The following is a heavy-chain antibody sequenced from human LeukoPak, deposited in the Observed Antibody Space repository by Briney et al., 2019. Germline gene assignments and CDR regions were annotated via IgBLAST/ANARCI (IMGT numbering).Heavy chain of an antibody. CDR1: GYTFTGYY. J-gene: IGHJ4*02. V-gene: IGHV1-2*02. D-gene: IGHD2-2*01. CDR2: INPNSGGT. Sequence: ASVKVSCKASGYTFTGYYMHWVRQAPGQGLEWMGWINPNSGGTNYAQKFQGRVTMTRDTSISTAYMELSRLRSDDTAVYYCARPYQLLTYDFDYWGQGTLVTVSS. CDR3: ARPYQLLTYDFDY.